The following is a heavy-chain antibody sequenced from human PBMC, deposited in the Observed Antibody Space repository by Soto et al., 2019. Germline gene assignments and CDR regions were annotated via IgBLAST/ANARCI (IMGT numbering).Heavy chain of an antibody. V-gene: IGHV3-48*01. J-gene: IGHJ4*02. CDR1: GFTFSSYS. CDR2: ISSSSSTI. CDR3: AIVARAGFDY. Sequence: GGSLRLSCAASGFTFSSYSMNWVRQAPGKGLEWVSYISSSSSTIYYADSVKGRFTISRDNAKNSLYLQMNSLRAEDTAVYYCAIVARAGFDYWGQGTLVTVSS. D-gene: IGHD2-15*01.